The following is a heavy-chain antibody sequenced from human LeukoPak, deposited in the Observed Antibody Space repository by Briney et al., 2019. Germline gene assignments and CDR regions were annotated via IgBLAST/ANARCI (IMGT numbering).Heavy chain of an antibody. CDR1: GFTVSSNY. CDR2: ISYDGSNK. V-gene: IGHV3-30*18. CDR3: AKDRDIVVVVMDV. Sequence: PGGSLRLSCAASGFTVSSNYMSWVRQAPGKGLEWVAVISYDGSNKYYADSVKGRFTISRDNSKNTLYLQMNSLRAEDTAVYYCAKDRDIVVVVMDVWGQGTTVTVSS. J-gene: IGHJ6*02. D-gene: IGHD2-15*01.